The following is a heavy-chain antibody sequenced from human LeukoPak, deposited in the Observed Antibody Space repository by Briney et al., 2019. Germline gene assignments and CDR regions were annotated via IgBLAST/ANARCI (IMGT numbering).Heavy chain of an antibody. V-gene: IGHV3-30*04. CDR3: AKSSYYDSSGYYREYYFDY. CDR1: GFTFSSYA. J-gene: IGHJ4*02. D-gene: IGHD3-22*01. Sequence: PGGSLRLSCAASGFTFSSYAMHWVRQAPGKGLEWVAVISYDGSNKYYADSVKGRFTISRDNPKNTLYLQMNSLRAEDTAVYYCAKSSYYDSSGYYREYYFDYWGQGTLVTVSS. CDR2: ISYDGSNK.